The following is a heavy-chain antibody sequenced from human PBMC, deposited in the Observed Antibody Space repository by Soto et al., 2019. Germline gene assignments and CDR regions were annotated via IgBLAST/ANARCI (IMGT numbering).Heavy chain of an antibody. D-gene: IGHD3-3*01. J-gene: IGHJ4*02. CDR2: IYYTGST. CDR1: GGSISSYY. Sequence: SETLSLTCTVSGGSISSYYWSWIRQPPGKGLEWIGYIYYTGSTNYNPSLKSRVTISVDTSKNQFSLKLSSVTAADTAVYFCARISWNGSARYFDYWGQGTLVTVPQ. CDR3: ARISWNGSARYFDY. V-gene: IGHV4-59*01.